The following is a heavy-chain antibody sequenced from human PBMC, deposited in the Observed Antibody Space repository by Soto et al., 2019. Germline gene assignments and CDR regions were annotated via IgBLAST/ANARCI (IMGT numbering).Heavy chain of an antibody. CDR1: GYTFTSYG. D-gene: IGHD3-3*01. J-gene: IGHJ5*02. Sequence: ASVKVSCKASGYTFTSYGISWVRQAPGQGLEWMGWISAYNGNTNYAQKLQGRVTMTTDTSTSTAYMELRSLRSDDTAVYYCASILPDYDFWSGYYSSWFDPWGQGTLVTVSS. V-gene: IGHV1-18*01. CDR2: ISAYNGNT. CDR3: ASILPDYDFWSGYYSSWFDP.